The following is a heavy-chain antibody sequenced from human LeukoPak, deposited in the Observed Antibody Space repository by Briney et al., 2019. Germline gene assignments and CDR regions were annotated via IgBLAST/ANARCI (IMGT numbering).Heavy chain of an antibody. Sequence: SETLSLTCTVSGGSISSGSYYWSWIRQPAGKGLEWIGRIYTSGSTNYNPSLKSRVTISVDTSKNQFSLKLSSVTAADTAVYYCAREGLQYHFDFWGQGTLVTVSS. V-gene: IGHV4-61*02. CDR2: IYTSGST. CDR3: AREGLQYHFDF. CDR1: GGSISSGSYY. J-gene: IGHJ4*02. D-gene: IGHD2-2*01.